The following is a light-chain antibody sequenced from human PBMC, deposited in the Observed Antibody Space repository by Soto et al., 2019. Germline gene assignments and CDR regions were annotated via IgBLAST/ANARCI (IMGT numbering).Light chain of an antibody. CDR2: GAS. Sequence: EMVMTQSPATLSVSPGERATLSCRASQSVSGNLAWYQQKPGQAPRLLIYGASTRATGIPARFSGSGSGTEFSLTISSLQSEDFAVYYCQQYNNWLITFGQGTRLEMK. CDR1: QSVSGN. J-gene: IGKJ5*01. V-gene: IGKV3-15*01. CDR3: QQYNNWLIT.